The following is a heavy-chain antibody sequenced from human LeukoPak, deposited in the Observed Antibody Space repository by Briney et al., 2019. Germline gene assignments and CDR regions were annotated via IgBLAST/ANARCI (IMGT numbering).Heavy chain of an antibody. V-gene: IGHV3-21*01. D-gene: IGHD3-22*01. J-gene: IGHJ4*02. CDR2: ISSSSSYI. CDR1: GFTFSSYS. CDR3: ARDASRWYYYDSSGNDY. Sequence: GGSLRLSCAASGFTFSSYSMNWVRQAPGKGLEWVSSISSSSSYIYYADSVKGRFTISRDNAKNSLYLQMNSLRAEDTAVYYCARDASRWYYYDSSGNDYWGQGTLVTVSS.